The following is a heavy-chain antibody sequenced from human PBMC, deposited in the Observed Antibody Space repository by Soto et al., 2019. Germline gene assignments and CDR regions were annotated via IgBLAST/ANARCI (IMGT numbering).Heavy chain of an antibody. Sequence: GGSLRLSCTAFGFTFGDYAMSWVRQAPGKGLEWVGFIRSKAYGGTTEYAASVKGRFTISRDDSKSIAYLQMNSLKTEDTAVYYCTRGAEYYDFWSGYPQPYYYYGMDVWGQGTTVTVSS. CDR3: TRGAEYYDFWSGYPQPYYYYGMDV. CDR2: IRSKAYGGTT. V-gene: IGHV3-49*04. CDR1: GFTFGDYA. J-gene: IGHJ6*02. D-gene: IGHD3-3*01.